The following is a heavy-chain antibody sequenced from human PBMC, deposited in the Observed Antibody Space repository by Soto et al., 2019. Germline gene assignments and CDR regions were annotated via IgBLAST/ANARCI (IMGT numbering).Heavy chain of an antibody. D-gene: IGHD3-3*01. J-gene: IGHJ6*02. V-gene: IGHV3-33*01. CDR1: GFTFSSYG. Sequence: GGSLRLSCAASGFTFSSYGMHWVRQAPGKGLEWVAVIWYDGSNKYYADSVKGRFTISRDNSKNTLYLQMNSLRAEDTAVYYSARNFPNYDYGYDYHGIEDWGQGTTVTV. CDR2: IWYDGSNK. CDR3: ARNFPNYDYGYDYHGIED.